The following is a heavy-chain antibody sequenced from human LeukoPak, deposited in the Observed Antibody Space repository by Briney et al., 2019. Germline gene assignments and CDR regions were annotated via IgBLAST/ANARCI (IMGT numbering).Heavy chain of an antibody. J-gene: IGHJ4*02. CDR3: ARDLTYYYDSRGY. D-gene: IGHD3-22*01. Sequence: GGTLRLSCAASGFTFSSYWMSWVRQAPGKGLEWVANIKQDGGEKYYVDSVKGRFTISRDNPNNSLYLQMTSLRADDTAVYYCARDLTYYYDSRGYWGQGTLVTVSS. CDR2: IKQDGGEK. V-gene: IGHV3-7*01. CDR1: GFTFSSYW.